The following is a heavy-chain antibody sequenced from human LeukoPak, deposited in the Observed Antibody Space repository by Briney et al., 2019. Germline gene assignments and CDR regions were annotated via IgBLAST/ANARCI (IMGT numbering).Heavy chain of an antibody. CDR2: IRNEGSKK. V-gene: IGHV3-30*02. CDR3: AKDDGRGTVGT. D-gene: IGHD4-23*01. Sequence: GGSLRLSCAASGFTFSTYGMHWVRQAPDKGLEWVTFIRNEGSKKYYADSVKGRFTISRDNSRNTLYLQMNSLRDDDTAVYYCAKDDGRGTVGTWGQGTLVIVSS. J-gene: IGHJ4*02. CDR1: GFTFSTYG.